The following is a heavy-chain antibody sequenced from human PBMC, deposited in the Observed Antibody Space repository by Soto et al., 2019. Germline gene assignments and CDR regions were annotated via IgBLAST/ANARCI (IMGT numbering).Heavy chain of an antibody. V-gene: IGHV3-48*01. CDR1: GFTXXXXX. CDR2: ISSSSTI. J-gene: IGHJ5*01. D-gene: IGHD6-13*01. Sequence: GSXXLSXAASGFTXXXXXXNXVRQAPGKGLEWVSSISSSSTIYYADSVKGRFTISRDNSKNTLYLQMNSLRAEDTAVYYCARDRIYSSSWYDYWGQGTLVTVSS. CDR3: ARDRIYSSSWYDY.